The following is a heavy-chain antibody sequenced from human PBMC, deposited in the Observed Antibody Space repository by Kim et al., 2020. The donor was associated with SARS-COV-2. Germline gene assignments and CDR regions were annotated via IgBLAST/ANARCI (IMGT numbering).Heavy chain of an antibody. Sequence: SQTLSLTCDISGDSVSSNSAAWNWIRQSPSRGLEWLGRTYYRCKWYTDYALSVKGRITINPDTSKNQFSLQLNSVTPEDTAVYYCARDRQRAGTGVDYWGQGTLVTVSS. V-gene: IGHV6-1*01. CDR3: ARDRQRAGTGVDY. J-gene: IGHJ4*02. D-gene: IGHD6-19*01. CDR1: GDSVSSNSAA. CDR2: TYYRCKWYT.